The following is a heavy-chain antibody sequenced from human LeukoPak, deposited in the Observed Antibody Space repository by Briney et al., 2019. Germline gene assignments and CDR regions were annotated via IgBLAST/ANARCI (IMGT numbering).Heavy chain of an antibody. Sequence: SETLSLTCRVSGGSISSYYWSGSRQPAGKGLEWIGRIYSSGTITYNPSLQSRVTMSVDTSKNEFSLKMSSVTAADTAVYYCTRDSGTTGEVKFDPWGQGTLVAVSS. D-gene: IGHD3-10*01. CDR3: TRDSGTTGEVKFDP. CDR2: IYSSGTI. V-gene: IGHV4-4*07. J-gene: IGHJ5*02. CDR1: GGSISSYY.